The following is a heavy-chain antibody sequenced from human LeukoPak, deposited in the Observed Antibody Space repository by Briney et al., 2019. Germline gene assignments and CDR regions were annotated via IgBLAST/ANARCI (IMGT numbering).Heavy chain of an antibody. CDR1: GFTFSSYE. Sequence: GGSLRLSCAASGFTFSSYEMNWVRQAPGKGLEWVGRIKSKTDGGTTDYAAPVKGRFTISRDDSKNTLYLQMNSLKTEDTAVYYCASLEWEPIDYWGQGTLVTVSS. J-gene: IGHJ4*02. V-gene: IGHV3-15*01. CDR3: ASLEWEPIDY. CDR2: IKSKTDGGTT. D-gene: IGHD1-26*01.